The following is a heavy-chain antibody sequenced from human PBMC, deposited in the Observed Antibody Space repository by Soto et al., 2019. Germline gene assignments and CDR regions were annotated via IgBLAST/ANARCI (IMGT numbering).Heavy chain of an antibody. CDR2: IWSDGSNK. Sequence: QVQLVESGGGVVQPGRPLRLSCAASGFTFSSYGMHWVRQAPGKGLEWVAVIWSDGSNKYYADSVKGRFTISRDNSKNTLYRQVNSLRAEDTAVYYCAKEFWSGPFDYWGQGTLVTVSS. J-gene: IGHJ4*02. CDR1: GFTFSSYG. CDR3: AKEFWSGPFDY. D-gene: IGHD3-3*01. V-gene: IGHV3-33*06.